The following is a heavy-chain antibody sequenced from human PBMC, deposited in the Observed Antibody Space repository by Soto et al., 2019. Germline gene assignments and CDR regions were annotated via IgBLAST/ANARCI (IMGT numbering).Heavy chain of an antibody. V-gene: IGHV3-74*01. CDR2: INSDGSST. CDR3: ARGSGSYWDYFDN. Sequence: GGSLRLSCVASGFTFSSYWMHRVRQAPGKGLVWVSRINSDGSSTSYADSVKGRFTISRDNAKNTLYVQMNRLRAEDTAVYYCARGSGSYWDYFDNWGQGTLVTVSS. D-gene: IGHD3-10*01. CDR1: GFTFSSYW. J-gene: IGHJ4*02.